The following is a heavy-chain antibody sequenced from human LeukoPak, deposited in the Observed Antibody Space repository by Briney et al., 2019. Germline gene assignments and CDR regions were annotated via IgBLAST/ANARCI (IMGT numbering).Heavy chain of an antibody. J-gene: IGHJ4*02. CDR3: AKDYCANGVCYTAYFDY. D-gene: IGHD2-8*01. CDR1: GFTFSNYA. CDR2: ISGSGDST. V-gene: IGHV3-23*01. Sequence: GGSLRLSCAASGFTFSNYAMAWVRQAPGKGLEWVSAISGSGDSTYYADSVKGRFTISRDNSKNTLYLQLNSLRAEDTAVLYCAKDYCANGVCYTAYFDYWGQGTPVTVSS.